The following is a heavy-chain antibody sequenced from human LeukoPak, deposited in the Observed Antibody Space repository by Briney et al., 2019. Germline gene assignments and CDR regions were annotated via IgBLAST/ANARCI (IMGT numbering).Heavy chain of an antibody. CDR3: GRRLHYYCDYGMAMEAKDAFDI. D-gene: IGHD4-17*01. CDR1: CGSISRGGYS. J-gene: IGHJ3*02. CDR2: IYQSGST. V-gene: IGHV4-30-2*01. Sequence: SHTLSLTCALSCGSISRGGYSWRWIRQPPGKGLDWIGYIYQSGSTYYHPSLKSQVTISVYRYKNQFSLKLTSVTAADTAVYYCGRRLHYYCDYGMAMEAKDAFDIWGQGRMVTVCS.